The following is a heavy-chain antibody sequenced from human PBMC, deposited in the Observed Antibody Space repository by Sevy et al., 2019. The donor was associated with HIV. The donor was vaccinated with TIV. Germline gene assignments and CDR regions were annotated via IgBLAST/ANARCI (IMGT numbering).Heavy chain of an antibody. CDR2: IKQDGSEK. D-gene: IGHD5-18*01. Sequence: GGSLRLSCAASGFTFSSYWMSWVRQAPGKGLEWVANIKQDGSEKYYVDSVKGRFTISRDNAKNSLYLQMNSLRAEDTAVYYCARGYGGYSYGSYYYVMDVWGQGTTVTVSS. V-gene: IGHV3-7*01. J-gene: IGHJ6*02. CDR3: ARGYGGYSYGSYYYVMDV. CDR1: GFTFSSYW.